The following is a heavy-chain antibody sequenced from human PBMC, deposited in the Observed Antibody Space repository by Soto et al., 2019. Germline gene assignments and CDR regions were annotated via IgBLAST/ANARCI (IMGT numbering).Heavy chain of an antibody. CDR3: AAGPGVAVAGDY. CDR2: IVVGSGNT. D-gene: IGHD6-19*01. J-gene: IGHJ4*02. CDR1: GFTFISSA. Sequence: QMQLVQSGPEVKKPGTSVKVSCKASGFTFISSAMQWVRQVRGQRLEWIGWIVVGSGNTNYAQKFQERVTITRDMSTSTAYMELSSLRSEDTAVYYCAAGPGVAVAGDYWGQGTLVTVSS. V-gene: IGHV1-58*02.